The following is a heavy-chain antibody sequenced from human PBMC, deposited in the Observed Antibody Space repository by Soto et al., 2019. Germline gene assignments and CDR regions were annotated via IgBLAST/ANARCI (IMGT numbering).Heavy chain of an antibody. CDR1: GLTFSSYA. CDR2: ISYDGSNK. CDR3: AKVGNNWNPGYGMDV. D-gene: IGHD1-20*01. Sequence: PGGSLRLSCAASGLTFSSYAMHGVGQAPGKGLEWVAVISYDGSNKYYADSVKGRFTISRDNSKNTLYLQMNSLRAEDTAVYYCAKVGNNWNPGYGMDVWGQGTTVTVSS. J-gene: IGHJ6*02. V-gene: IGHV3-30-3*01.